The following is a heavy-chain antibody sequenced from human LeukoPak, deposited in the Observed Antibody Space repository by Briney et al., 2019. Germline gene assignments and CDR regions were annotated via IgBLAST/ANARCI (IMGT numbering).Heavy chain of an antibody. CDR2: ISYDGSNK. Sequence: GRSLRLSCAASGFTFSSYAMHWVRQAPGKGLEWVAVISYDGSNKYYADSVKGRSTISRDNSKNTLYLQVNSLRAEDTAVYYCARDNGYNVGYLDYWGQGTLVAVSS. D-gene: IGHD5-24*01. CDR1: GFTFSSYA. V-gene: IGHV3-30-3*01. J-gene: IGHJ4*02. CDR3: ARDNGYNVGYLDY.